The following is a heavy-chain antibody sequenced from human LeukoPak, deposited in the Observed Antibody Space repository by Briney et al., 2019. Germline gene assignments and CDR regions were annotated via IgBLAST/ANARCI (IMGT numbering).Heavy chain of an antibody. Sequence: GGSLRLSCAASGFTFNSYAMNWVRQAPGKGLEWVSSISSSGIYIYYADSLKGRFTISRDNTKNSLFLQMNSLRAEDTAVYYCARDRPNYYDPHDALDIWGQGTMVTVSS. CDR3: ARDRPNYYDPHDALDI. CDR2: ISSSGIYI. CDR1: GFTFNSYA. D-gene: IGHD3-22*01. J-gene: IGHJ3*02. V-gene: IGHV3-21*01.